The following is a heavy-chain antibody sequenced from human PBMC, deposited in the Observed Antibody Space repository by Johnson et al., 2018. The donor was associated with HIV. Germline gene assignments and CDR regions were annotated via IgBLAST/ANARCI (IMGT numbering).Heavy chain of an antibody. CDR1: GFTFSTHA. CDR2: ISSKGSTS. CDR3: ARDGEGRAFDI. D-gene: IGHD3-3*01. Sequence: QVQLVESGGGVVQPGGSLRLSCAASGFTFSTHAVHWVRQAPGKGLEWVAVISSKGSTSYYADSVKGRFTVSRDNSKNTLYLQMNSLRPEDTALYYCARDGEGRAFDIWGQGTMVTVSS. J-gene: IGHJ3*02. V-gene: IGHV3-30*04.